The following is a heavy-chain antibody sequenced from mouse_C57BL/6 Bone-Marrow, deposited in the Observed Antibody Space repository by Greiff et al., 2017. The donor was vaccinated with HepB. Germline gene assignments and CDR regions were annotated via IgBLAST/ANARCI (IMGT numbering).Heavy chain of an antibody. V-gene: IGHV1-26*01. CDR1: GYTFTDYY. CDR3: ARRDYYGGSAWFAY. J-gene: IGHJ3*01. CDR2: INPNNGGT. Sequence: VQLQQSGPELVKPGASVKISCKASGYTFTDYYMNWVKQSHGKSLEWIGDINPNNGGTSYNQKFKGKATLTVDKSSSTAYMELRSLTSEDSAVYYCARRDYYGGSAWFAYWGQGTLVTVSA. D-gene: IGHD1-1*01.